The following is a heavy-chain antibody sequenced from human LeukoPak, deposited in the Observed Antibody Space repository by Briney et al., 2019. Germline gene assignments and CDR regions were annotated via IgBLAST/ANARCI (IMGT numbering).Heavy chain of an antibody. Sequence: GGSLRLSCAASGFTFSSYGMSWVRQAPGKGLEWVSGISGSGGGTNYADSVKGRFTISRDNSKNTLYLQMSSLRDEDTAVYYCAKAGGYGSGSYLTWFDPWGQGTLVTVSS. J-gene: IGHJ5*02. V-gene: IGHV3-23*01. CDR2: ISGSGGGT. D-gene: IGHD3-10*01. CDR1: GFTFSSYG. CDR3: AKAGGYGSGSYLTWFDP.